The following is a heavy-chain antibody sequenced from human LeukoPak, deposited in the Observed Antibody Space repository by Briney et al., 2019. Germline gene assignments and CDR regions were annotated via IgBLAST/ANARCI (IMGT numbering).Heavy chain of an antibody. Sequence: SVKVSCKASGGTFSSYAISWVRQAPGQGLEWMGGIIPIFGTANYAQKFQGRVTITTDESTSTAYMELSSLRSEDTAVYYCAREEQDLAAAGSKGGSWFDPSGQGTLVTVSS. CDR2: IIPIFGTA. CDR1: GGTFSSYA. D-gene: IGHD6-13*01. V-gene: IGHV1-69*05. CDR3: AREEQDLAAAGSKGGSWFDP. J-gene: IGHJ5*02.